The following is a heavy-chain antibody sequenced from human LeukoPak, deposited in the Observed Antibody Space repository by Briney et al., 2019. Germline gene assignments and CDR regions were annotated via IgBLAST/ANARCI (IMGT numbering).Heavy chain of an antibody. CDR1: GFTFSSYW. V-gene: IGHV3-20*04. CDR2: INWNGGST. D-gene: IGHD6-19*01. J-gene: IGHJ4*02. Sequence: GGSLRLSCAASGFTFSSYWMHWVRHAPGKGLEWVSGINWNGGSTAYAYSVKGRFTISRDNAKNSLYLQMNSLRAEDTAVYYCAKAGRDTAVAGHKPFDYWGQGTLVTVSS. CDR3: AKAGRDTAVAGHKPFDY.